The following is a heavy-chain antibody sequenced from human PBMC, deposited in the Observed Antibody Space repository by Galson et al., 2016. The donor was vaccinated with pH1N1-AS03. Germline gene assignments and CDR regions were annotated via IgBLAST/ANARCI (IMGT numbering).Heavy chain of an antibody. CDR1: GDSFGSYA. CDR2: ISPIFGSV. CDR3: ERAAGREILYYAYGMAV. V-gene: IGHV1-69*13. Sequence: SVKVSCKASGDSFGSYAISWVRQAPGQGLEWMGGISPIFGSVNYAQKFQGRVTTTADLFTRITYMELSSLRFEDTAVYYCERAAGREILYYAYGMAVWGQGTSVTDSS. J-gene: IGHJ6*02.